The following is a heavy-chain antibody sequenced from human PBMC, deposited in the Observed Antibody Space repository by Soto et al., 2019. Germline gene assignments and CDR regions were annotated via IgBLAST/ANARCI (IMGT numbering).Heavy chain of an antibody. CDR1: GGSISSSDW. CDR2: IHYSGRS. D-gene: IGHD6-13*01. J-gene: IGHJ4*02. Sequence: QVQLQESGPGLVKPSGTLSLTCAVSGGSISSSDWCTWVRQPPGKGLEWIGDIHYSGRSNHNSSLGSRVTISMDKSKNEFSLRLPSVTAADTAVYYCATRTRQPVWGQGTLVTVSS. CDR3: ATRTRQPV. V-gene: IGHV4-4*02.